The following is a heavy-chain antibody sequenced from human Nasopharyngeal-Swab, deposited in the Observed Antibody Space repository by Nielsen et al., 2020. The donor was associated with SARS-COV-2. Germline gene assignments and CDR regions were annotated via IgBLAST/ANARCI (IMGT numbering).Heavy chain of an antibody. V-gene: IGHV3-30*02. D-gene: IGHD1-26*01. CDR2: IWYDGSNK. CDR1: GFTFSSYG. J-gene: IGHJ4*02. Sequence: GGSLRLSCAASGFTFSSYGMHWVRQAPGKGLEWVAVIWYDGSNKYYADSVKGRFTISRDNSKNTLYLQMNSLRAEDTAVYYCAKGSVSGSYRGVFDYWGQGTLVTVSS. CDR3: AKGSVSGSYRGVFDY.